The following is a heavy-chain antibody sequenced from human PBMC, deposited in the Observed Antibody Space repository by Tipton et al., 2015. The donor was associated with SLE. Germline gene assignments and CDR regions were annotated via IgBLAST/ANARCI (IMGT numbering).Heavy chain of an antibody. D-gene: IGHD5-18*01. Sequence: TLSLTCTVSGGSISSYYWSWIRQPPGKGLEWIGYIYYSGSTYYNPSLKSRVTISVDTSKNQFSLKLSSVTAADTAVYYCARVLSDTAMVGPFDYWGQGTLVTVSS. J-gene: IGHJ4*02. CDR3: ARVLSDTAMVGPFDY. CDR1: GGSISSYY. V-gene: IGHV4-59*08. CDR2: IYYSGST.